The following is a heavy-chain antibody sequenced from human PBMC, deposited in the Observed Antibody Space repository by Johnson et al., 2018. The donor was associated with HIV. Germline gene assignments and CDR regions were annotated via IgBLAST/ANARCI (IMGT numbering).Heavy chain of an antibody. Sequence: QVQLVESGGGVVQPGRSLRLSCAASGFTFSSYAMHWVRQAPGKGLAWVAVISYDGSNKYYADSVKGRFTISRDNSKNTLYLQMNSLRAEDTAVYYCAKQLYDLNYDFWSGYPIWGQGTMVTVSS. CDR1: GFTFSSYA. CDR2: ISYDGSNK. V-gene: IGHV3-30*04. CDR3: AKQLYDLNYDFWSGYPI. D-gene: IGHD3-3*01. J-gene: IGHJ3*02.